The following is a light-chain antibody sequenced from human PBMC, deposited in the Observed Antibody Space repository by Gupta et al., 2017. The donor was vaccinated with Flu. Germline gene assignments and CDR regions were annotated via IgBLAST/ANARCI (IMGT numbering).Light chain of an antibody. CDR2: DNS. CDR3: QVWDSGSDQYV. Sequence: GGNNIGSKSVHWYHQKPGHAPVLVVYDNSDRPSGIPDRFSGSNAGNTDTLTISRVEAGDEADYYCQVWDSGSDQYVFATGTKVTVL. J-gene: IGLJ1*01. V-gene: IGLV3-21*02. CDR1: NIGSKS.